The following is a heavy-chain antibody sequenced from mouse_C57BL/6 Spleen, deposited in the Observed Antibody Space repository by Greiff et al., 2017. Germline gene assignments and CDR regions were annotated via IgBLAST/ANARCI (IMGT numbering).Heavy chain of an antibody. D-gene: IGHD4-1*02. J-gene: IGHJ3*01. Sequence: QVQLQQSGAELARPGASVKMSCKASGYTFTSYTMHWVKQRPGQGLEWIGYINPSSGYTKYNQKFKDKATLTADKSSSTAYMQLSSLTSEDSAVDYCARESPTGTPFAYWGQGTLVTVSA. V-gene: IGHV1-4*01. CDR1: GYTFTSYT. CDR3: ARESPTGTPFAY. CDR2: INPSSGYT.